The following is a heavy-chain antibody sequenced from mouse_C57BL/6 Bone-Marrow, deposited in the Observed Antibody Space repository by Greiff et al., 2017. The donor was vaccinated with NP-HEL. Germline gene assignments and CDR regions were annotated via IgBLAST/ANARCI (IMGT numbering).Heavy chain of an antibody. J-gene: IGHJ3*01. D-gene: IGHD2-2*01. V-gene: IGHV1-81*01. CDR2: IYPRSGNT. CDR1: GYTFTSYG. Sequence: QVQLKQSGAELARPGASVKLSCKASGYTFTSYGISWVKQRTGQGLEWIGEIYPRSGNTYYNEKFKGKATLTADKSSSTAYMELRSLTSEDSAVYFCALWFQAWFAYWGQGTLVTVSA. CDR3: ALWFQAWFAY.